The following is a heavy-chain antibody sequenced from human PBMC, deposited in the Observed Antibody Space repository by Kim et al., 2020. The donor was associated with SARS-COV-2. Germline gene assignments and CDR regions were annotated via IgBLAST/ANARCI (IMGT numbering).Heavy chain of an antibody. CDR1: GYTFTFYG. J-gene: IGHJ4*02. CDR2: INAYNGNT. V-gene: IGHV1-18*01. D-gene: IGHD5-12*01. Sequence: ASVKVSCKASGYTFTFYGIRWVRQAPGQGLEWMGWINAYNGNTNYAQKLQGRVTMTTDTSTSTAYMELRSLRSDDTAVYFCARGTGYSGYDYSDYWGQGTLVTVSS. CDR3: ARGTGYSGYDYSDY.